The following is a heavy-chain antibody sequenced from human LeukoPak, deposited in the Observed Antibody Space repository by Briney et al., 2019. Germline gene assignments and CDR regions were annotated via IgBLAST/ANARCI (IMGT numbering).Heavy chain of an antibody. V-gene: IGHV3-23*01. CDR3: AKAYDYGGKGPSPFDY. J-gene: IGHJ4*02. Sequence: GGSLRLSCAASGFTLSSSTMRWVRQAPGQGLQWVSAVFGSGTMTSYADSVRGRFTISRDNSKNTLSLQMNSLRAEDTAVYYCAKAYDYGGKGPSPFDYWGQGTLVTISS. D-gene: IGHD4-23*01. CDR1: GFTLSSST. CDR2: VFGSGTMT.